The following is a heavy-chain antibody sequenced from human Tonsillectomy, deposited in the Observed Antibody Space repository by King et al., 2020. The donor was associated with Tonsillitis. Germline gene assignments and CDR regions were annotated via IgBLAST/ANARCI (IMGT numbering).Heavy chain of an antibody. J-gene: IGHJ3*02. CDR3: ARGMWTVPYYYDSNFDDAFDI. D-gene: IGHD3-22*01. V-gene: IGHV3-74*01. Sequence: VQLVESGGGLVQPGGSLRLSCAASGFTFSRYWMHWVRQAPGKGLVWVSRINSDGSSTTYADSVKGRFTISRDNAKNTLYLQMNSLRAEDTAVYYCARGMWTVPYYYDSNFDDAFDIWGQGTMVTVSS. CDR2: INSDGSST. CDR1: GFTFSRYW.